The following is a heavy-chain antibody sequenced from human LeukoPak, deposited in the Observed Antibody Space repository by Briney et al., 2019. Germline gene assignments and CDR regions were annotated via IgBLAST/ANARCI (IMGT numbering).Heavy chain of an antibody. CDR1: GFPFSSYA. V-gene: IGHV3-23*01. Sequence: PGGPLRLSCAASGFPFSSYAMSWVGQAPGKGLEGVAFISPSGDRTSTAASVEGRFTISRDHTRNTLYLQMNSPRDEDTGVYYCAIMHGYYDGSGFWVPWGQGTLVTVSS. D-gene: IGHD3-22*01. J-gene: IGHJ5*02. CDR3: AIMHGYYDGSGFWVP. CDR2: ISPSGDRT.